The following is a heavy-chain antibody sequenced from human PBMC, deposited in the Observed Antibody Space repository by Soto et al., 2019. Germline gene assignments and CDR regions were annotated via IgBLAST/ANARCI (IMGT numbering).Heavy chain of an antibody. D-gene: IGHD1-20*01. CDR3: AGEAPNWNDVGGALDY. V-gene: IGHV4-59*01. CDR2: IYYSGST. J-gene: IGHJ4*02. CDR1: GGSISSYY. Sequence: SETLSLTCTVSGGSISSYYWSWIRQPPGKGLEWIGYIYYSGSTNYNPSLKSRVTISVDTSKNQFSLKLSSVTAADTAVYYCAGEAPNWNDVGGALDYWGQGTLVTVSS.